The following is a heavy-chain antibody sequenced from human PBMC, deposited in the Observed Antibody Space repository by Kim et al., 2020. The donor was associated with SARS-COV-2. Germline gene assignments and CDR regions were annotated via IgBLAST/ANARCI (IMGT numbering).Heavy chain of an antibody. CDR2: INHSGST. J-gene: IGHJ2*01. V-gene: IGHV4-34*01. CDR1: GGSFSGYY. Sequence: SETLSLTCAVYGGSFSGYYWSWIRQPPGKGLEWIGEINHSGSTNYNPSLKSRVTISVDTSKNQFSLKLSSVTAADTAVYYCARVNYDFWSGYRLYFDLWGRGTLVTVSS. D-gene: IGHD3-3*01. CDR3: ARVNYDFWSGYRLYFDL.